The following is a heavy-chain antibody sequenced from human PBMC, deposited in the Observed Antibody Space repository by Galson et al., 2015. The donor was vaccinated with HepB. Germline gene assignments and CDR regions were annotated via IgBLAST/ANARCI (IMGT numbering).Heavy chain of an antibody. CDR2: ISYDGSNK. J-gene: IGHJ4*02. V-gene: IGHV3-30*18. CDR3: AKDHDSSGFPGAADY. Sequence: SLRLSCAASGFTFSSYGMHWVRQAPGKGLEWVAVISYDGSNKYYADSVKGRFTISRDNSKNTLYLQMNSLRAEDTAVYYCAKDHDSSGFPGAADYWGQGTLVTASS. CDR1: GFTFSSYG. D-gene: IGHD3-22*01.